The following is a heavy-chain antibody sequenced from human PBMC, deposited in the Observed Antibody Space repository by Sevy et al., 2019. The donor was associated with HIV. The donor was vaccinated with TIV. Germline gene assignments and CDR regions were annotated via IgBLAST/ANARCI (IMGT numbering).Heavy chain of an antibody. CDR1: GFTFSSYA. CDR3: AGDFWSGYSLDY. CDR2: ITNDGINK. Sequence: GGSLRLSCVASGFTFSSYAMHWVRQAPGKGLEWVAVITNDGINKYYADSVKGRFTISRDNSRNTLYLQMNSLRTEDTAVYYCAGDFWSGYSLDYWGQGTRVTVSS. V-gene: IGHV3-30-3*01. D-gene: IGHD3-3*01. J-gene: IGHJ4*02.